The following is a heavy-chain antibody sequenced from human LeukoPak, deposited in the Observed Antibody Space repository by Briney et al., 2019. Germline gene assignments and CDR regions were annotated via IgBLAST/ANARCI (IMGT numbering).Heavy chain of an antibody. CDR2: ISTDGYTT. Sequence: GGSMRLSCAASGLAFSAYKMHWVRQAPRKGLVWVSRISTDGYTTDYADFVQGRFTASRDNTKNTWSLEMNSLRAEDTAVYYCVVAGSPGYWGQGTLVTVSS. V-gene: IGHV3-74*01. J-gene: IGHJ4*02. CDR1: GLAFSAYK. D-gene: IGHD6-19*01. CDR3: VVAGSPGY.